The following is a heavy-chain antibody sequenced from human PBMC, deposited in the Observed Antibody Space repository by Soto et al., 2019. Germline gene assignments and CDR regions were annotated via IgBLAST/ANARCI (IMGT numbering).Heavy chain of an antibody. V-gene: IGHV4-34*01. CDR2: INHSGST. CDR1: GGSFSGYY. Sequence: SETLSLTCAVYGGSFSGYYWSWIRQPPGKGLEWIGEINHSGSTNYNPSLKSRVTISVDTSKNQFSLKLSSVTAADTAVYYCARAIPIVVVVAATTHFDYWGQGTLVTVSS. CDR3: ARAIPIVVVVAATTHFDY. D-gene: IGHD2-15*01. J-gene: IGHJ4*02.